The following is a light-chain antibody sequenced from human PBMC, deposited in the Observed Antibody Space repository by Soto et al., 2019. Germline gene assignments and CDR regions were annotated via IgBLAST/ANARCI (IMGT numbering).Light chain of an antibody. CDR2: SNN. CDR1: SSNIGSNT. CDR3: AAWDDSLNGS. Sequence: QPVLTQPPSASGTPGQRVTISCSGSSSNIGSNTVNWYQQLPGTAPKLLIYSNNQRPLGVPDRFSGSKSGTSASLAISGLQSEDEADYYCAAWDDSLNGSFGGGTKVTVL. J-gene: IGLJ3*02. V-gene: IGLV1-44*01.